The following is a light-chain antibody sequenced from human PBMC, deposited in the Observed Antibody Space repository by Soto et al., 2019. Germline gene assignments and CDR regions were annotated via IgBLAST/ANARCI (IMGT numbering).Light chain of an antibody. CDR3: QQRSNWPLT. Sequence: EIVLAQSPATLSLSPGERATLSCRASQSVSSHLAWYQQKPGQGSRLLIYEASNRATGIPARFSGSGSGTDFTLTISSLEPEDFAVYYCQQRSNWPLTFGQGTRLEIK. J-gene: IGKJ5*01. CDR1: QSVSSH. V-gene: IGKV3-11*01. CDR2: EAS.